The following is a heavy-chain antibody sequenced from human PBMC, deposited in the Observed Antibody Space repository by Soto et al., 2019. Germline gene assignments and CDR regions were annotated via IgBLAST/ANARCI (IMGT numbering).Heavy chain of an antibody. CDR3: ARPTLGAALDS. CDR1: GYTFTGYY. Sequence: QVQLVQSGAEVKKPGASVKVSCKASGYTFTGYYIHWVRQAPGQGPEWMGWVNPNSGGTSYAQKFQDWITMTSNTSISTAYMECSRLRSDDTAVYYCARPTLGAALDSWGQGTVVTVSS. CDR2: VNPNSGGT. V-gene: IGHV1-2*04. D-gene: IGHD1-26*01. J-gene: IGHJ5*01.